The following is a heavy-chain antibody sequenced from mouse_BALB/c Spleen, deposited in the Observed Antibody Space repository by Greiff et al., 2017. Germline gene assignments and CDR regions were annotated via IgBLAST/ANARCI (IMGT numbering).Heavy chain of an antibody. D-gene: IGHD1-1*01. V-gene: IGHV5-6-5*01. CDR3: ARGGDYYGSSLYYFDY. CDR2: ISSGGST. CDR1: GFTFSSYA. J-gene: IGHJ2*01. Sequence: EVMLVESGGGLVKPGGSLKLSCAASGFTFSSYAMSWVRQTPEKRLEWVASISSGGSTYYPDSVKGRFTISRDNARNILYLQMSSLRSEDTAMYYCARGGDYYGSSLYYFDYWGQGTTLTVSS.